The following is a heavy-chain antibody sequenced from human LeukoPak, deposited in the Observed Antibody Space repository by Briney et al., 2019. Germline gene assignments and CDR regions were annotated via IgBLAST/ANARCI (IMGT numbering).Heavy chain of an antibody. D-gene: IGHD3-10*01. Sequence: SETLSLTCTVSGGSISGYYWSWIRQPAGKGLEWIGRIYTSGSTNYNPSLRSRVTMSVDTSKNQFSLKLSSVTAADTAVYYCASSGGWFGGRWGLDYWGQGTLVTVSS. J-gene: IGHJ4*02. CDR2: IYTSGST. CDR1: GGSISGYY. V-gene: IGHV4-4*07. CDR3: ASSGGWFGGRWGLDY.